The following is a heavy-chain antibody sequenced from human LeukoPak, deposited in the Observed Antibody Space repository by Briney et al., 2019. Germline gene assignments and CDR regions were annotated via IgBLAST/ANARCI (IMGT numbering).Heavy chain of an antibody. D-gene: IGHD3-3*01. Sequence: ASVKISCKASGYTFTNYFMHWVRQAPGQGLEWMGIVNPSDGHTTYAQSFQGRVTVTRDTSTSTVYMELSSLRSEDTAVYYCARQVIGVSFDYWGPGALVTVSS. J-gene: IGHJ4*02. CDR2: VNPSDGHT. V-gene: IGHV1-46*01. CDR3: ARQVIGVSFDY. CDR1: GYTFTNYF.